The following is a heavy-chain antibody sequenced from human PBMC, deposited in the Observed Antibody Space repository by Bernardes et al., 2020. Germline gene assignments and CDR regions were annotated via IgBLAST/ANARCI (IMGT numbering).Heavy chain of an antibody. CDR3: ARVNPRKTTVSVRDYGMDV. CDR2: MNPNSGNT. CDR1: GYTFTSYD. J-gene: IGHJ6*04. D-gene: IGHD4-17*01. V-gene: IGHV1-8*01. Sequence: KVSCKASGYTFTSYDINWVRQATGQGLEWMGWMNPNSGNTGYAQKFQGRVTMTRNTSISTAYMELSSLRSEDTAVYYCARVNPRKTTVSVRDYGMDVWGKGTTVTVSS.